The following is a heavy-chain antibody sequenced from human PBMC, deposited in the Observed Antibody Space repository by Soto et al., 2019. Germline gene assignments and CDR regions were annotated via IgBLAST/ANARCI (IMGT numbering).Heavy chain of an antibody. CDR1: GYTFTTYW. CDR3: ARVGRVTVIGDHFHFCELDV. CDR2: IFPGDSDT. J-gene: IGHJ6*01. Sequence: PGESLKISCKGSGYTFTTYWIGWVRQMPGKGLEWMGIIFPGDSDTRYSPSFQGHVTISADKSTGTAFLQWRSLAASDTGHYYCARVGRVTVIGDHFHFCELDVWGQGPTVTVSS. V-gene: IGHV5-51*01. D-gene: IGHD2-21*02.